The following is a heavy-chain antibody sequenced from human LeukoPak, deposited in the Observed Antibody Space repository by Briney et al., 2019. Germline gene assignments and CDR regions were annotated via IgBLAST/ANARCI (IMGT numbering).Heavy chain of an antibody. D-gene: IGHD3-9*01. V-gene: IGHV3-33*01. CDR2: IGYDGSNK. Sequence: PGRSLRLSCAASGFTFSNYGMHWARQAPGKGLEWVALIGYDGSNKYYPDSLKGRFTISRDNSKNTLYLQMNSLRAEDTAVYYCARDRYFDSSYGMDVWGKGTTVTVSS. CDR3: ARDRYFDSSYGMDV. J-gene: IGHJ6*04. CDR1: GFTFSNYG.